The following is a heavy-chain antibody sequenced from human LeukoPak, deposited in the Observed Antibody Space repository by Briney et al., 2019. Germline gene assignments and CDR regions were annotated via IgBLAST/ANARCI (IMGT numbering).Heavy chain of an antibody. CDR1: GGSVSNYY. Sequence: SETLSLTCSVSGGSVSNYYWSWIRQPPGKGLEWIGYAYYTGSTNFNPSLKSRVTMFEDKSKNQFSLRLYSVTVADTAVYYCARHFAYSSSSYFDYWGQGSLVTVSS. CDR3: ARHFAYSSSSYFDY. J-gene: IGHJ4*02. V-gene: IGHV4-59*08. CDR2: AYYTGST. D-gene: IGHD6-6*01.